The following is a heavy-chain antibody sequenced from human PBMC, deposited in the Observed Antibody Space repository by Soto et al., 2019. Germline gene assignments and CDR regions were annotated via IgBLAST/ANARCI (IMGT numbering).Heavy chain of an antibody. CDR2: ISWNSGSI. CDR1: GFTFDDYA. CDR3: ASDYA. V-gene: IGHV3-9*01. D-gene: IGHD4-17*01. J-gene: IGHJ5*02. Sequence: PGGSLRLSCAASGFTFDDYAMHWVRQAPGKGLEWVSGISWNSGSIGYADSVKGRFTISRDNAKKSLYLQMNSLRTEDTALYYCASDYAWGQGTLVTVSS.